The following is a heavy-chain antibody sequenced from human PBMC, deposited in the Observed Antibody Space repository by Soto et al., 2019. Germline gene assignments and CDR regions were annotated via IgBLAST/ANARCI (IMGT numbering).Heavy chain of an antibody. Sequence: PSETLSLTCAVYGGSFSGYYWSWIRQPPGKGLEWIGEINHSGSTNYNPSLKSRVTISVDTSKNTLYLQMNSLRAEDTAVYYCAKGKDSWTYCHDYWGQGTLVTVSS. D-gene: IGHD3-10*01. V-gene: IGHV4-34*01. CDR2: INHSGST. CDR3: AKGKDSWTYCHDY. CDR1: GGSFSGYY. J-gene: IGHJ4*02.